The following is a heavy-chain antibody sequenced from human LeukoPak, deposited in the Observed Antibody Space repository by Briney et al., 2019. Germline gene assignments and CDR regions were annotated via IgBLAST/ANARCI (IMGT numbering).Heavy chain of an antibody. CDR3: ARVDTAMALLFDY. CDR1: GGSISSSSYY. Sequence: PSETLSLTCTVSGGSISSSSYYWGWIRQPPGKGLEWIGSIYYSGSTYYNPSLKSRVTISVDTSKNQFSLKLGSVTAADTAVYYCARVDTAMALLFDYWGQGTLVTVSS. D-gene: IGHD5-18*01. V-gene: IGHV4-39*01. J-gene: IGHJ4*02. CDR2: IYYSGST.